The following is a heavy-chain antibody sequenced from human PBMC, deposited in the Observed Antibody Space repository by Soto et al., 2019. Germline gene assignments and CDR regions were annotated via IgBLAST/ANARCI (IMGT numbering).Heavy chain of an antibody. V-gene: IGHV3-23*01. CDR2: ITGNAANT. J-gene: IGHJ4*02. D-gene: IGHD2-21*02. CDR3: AKAARDCGGDCYSSDFDS. CDR1: RFTFCGYV. Sequence: PWGSMRLSCSASRFTFCGYVMSWVRQDPGKGLEWVSGITGNAANTVYADSVKGRFTISKDNSKNALYLQLNSLRAEDTAVYFCAKAARDCGGDCYSSDFDSWGKGALVTVSS.